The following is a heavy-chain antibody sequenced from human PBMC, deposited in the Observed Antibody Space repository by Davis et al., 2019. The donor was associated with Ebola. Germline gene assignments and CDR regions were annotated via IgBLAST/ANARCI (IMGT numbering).Heavy chain of an antibody. V-gene: IGHV1-2*02. J-gene: IGHJ4*02. CDR2: INPNSGGT. CDR1: GFTFSSYG. CDR3: ARPYCSGGSCYSYFDY. D-gene: IGHD2-15*01. Sequence: GESLKISCAASGFTFSSYGMHWVRQAPGQGLEWMGWINPNSGGTNYAQKFQGRVTMTRDTSISTAYMELRRLRSDDTAVYYCARPYCSGGSCYSYFDYWGQGTLVTVSS.